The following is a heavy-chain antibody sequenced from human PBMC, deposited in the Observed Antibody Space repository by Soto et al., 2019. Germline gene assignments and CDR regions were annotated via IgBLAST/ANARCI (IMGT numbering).Heavy chain of an antibody. V-gene: IGHV1-18*01. CDR1: GYTFSTYD. CDR3: ARDRELFDY. CDR2: ISPYNGHT. Sequence: ASVKVSCKASGYTFSTYDIGWVRQAPGQGLEWMGWISPYNGHTKYAQNLQGRVTMTTDTSTSTAYMELRSLNSDDTAVYYCARDRELFDYWGQGTLVTVSS. D-gene: IGHD3-10*01. J-gene: IGHJ4*02.